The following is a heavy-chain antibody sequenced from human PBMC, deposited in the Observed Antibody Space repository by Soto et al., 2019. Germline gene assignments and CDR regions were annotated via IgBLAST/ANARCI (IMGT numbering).Heavy chain of an antibody. Sequence: GGSLRLSCAASGFTFSSYWMHWVRQAPGKGLVWVSRINSDGSSTNYADSVKGRFTISRDNAKNTLFLQMNSLRAEDTALYYCARGYCSGGSCWDPSFDYWGQGTLVTVYS. D-gene: IGHD2-15*01. CDR3: ARGYCSGGSCWDPSFDY. CDR1: GFTFSSYW. CDR2: INSDGSST. V-gene: IGHV3-74*01. J-gene: IGHJ4*02.